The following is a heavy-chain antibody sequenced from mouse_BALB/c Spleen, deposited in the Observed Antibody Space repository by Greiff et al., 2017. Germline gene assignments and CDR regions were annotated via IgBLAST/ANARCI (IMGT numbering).Heavy chain of an antibody. CDR2: ISDGGSYT. CDR1: GFTFSDYY. CDR3: ARDNPAWFAY. V-gene: IGHV5-4*02. J-gene: IGHJ3*01. Sequence: EVKLMESGGGLVKPGGSLKLSCAASGFTFSDYYMYWVRQTPEKRLEWVATISDGGSYTYYPDSVKGRFTISRDNAKNNLYLQMSSLKSEDTAMYYCARDNPAWFAYWGQGTLVTVSA.